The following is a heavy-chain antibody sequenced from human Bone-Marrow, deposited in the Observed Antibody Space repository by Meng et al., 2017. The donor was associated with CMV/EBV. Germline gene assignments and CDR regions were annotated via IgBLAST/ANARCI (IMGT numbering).Heavy chain of an antibody. Sequence: GESLKISCAASGFTFSSYGMHWVRQAPGKGLEWVAVISNDGINRYYADSVKGRFTISRDNSKNTLYLQMNSLRAEDTAVYYCARGSGLNNWVDPWGQGTLVTVSS. V-gene: IGHV3-30*19. CDR1: GFTFSSYG. CDR3: ARGSGLNNWVDP. CDR2: ISNDGINR. J-gene: IGHJ5*02. D-gene: IGHD6-19*01.